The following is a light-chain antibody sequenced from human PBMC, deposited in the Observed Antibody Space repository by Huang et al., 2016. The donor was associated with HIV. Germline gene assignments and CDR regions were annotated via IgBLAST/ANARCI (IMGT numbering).Light chain of an antibody. V-gene: IGKV3-20*01. J-gene: IGKJ1*01. CDR3: QQYDSSPPT. Sequence: EIMLTQSPGTLSLSPGERATLSCRATQSVSNSYLAGYQQKPGQAPRLLIYVASSRATGIPDRFSGSGSGTDFTLTISRLEPEDFAVYYCQQYDSSPPTFGQGTKVEIK. CDR2: VAS. CDR1: QSVSNSY.